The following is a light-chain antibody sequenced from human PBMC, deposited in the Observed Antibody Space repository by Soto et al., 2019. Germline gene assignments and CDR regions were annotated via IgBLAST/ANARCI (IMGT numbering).Light chain of an antibody. CDR3: SSYTNTGTYV. CDR1: NSDVGGYDY. Sequence: QSALTQPASVSGSPGQSITISCTGTNSDVGGYDYVSWYQQHPGKAPKLMISEVSNRPSGVSNRFSGSKSGNTASLTISGLQAEDEADYYCSSYTNTGTYVFGTGTKVTVL. CDR2: EVS. V-gene: IGLV2-14*01. J-gene: IGLJ1*01.